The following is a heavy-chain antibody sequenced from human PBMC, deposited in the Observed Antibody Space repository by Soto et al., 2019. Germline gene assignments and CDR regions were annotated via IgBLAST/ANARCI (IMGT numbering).Heavy chain of an antibody. V-gene: IGHV1-8*01. CDR2: MNPKIVNT. CDR3: ARDGGSSSSFDY. D-gene: IGHD6-6*01. CDR1: GYTFTSYD. J-gene: IGHJ4*02. Sequence: ASVKVSCKASGYTFTSYDINWVRQATGQGLEWMGWMNPKIVNTGYAQKFQGRVTRTRNTSISTAYMELSSLRSEDTAVYYCARDGGSSSSFDYWGQGTLVTVSS.